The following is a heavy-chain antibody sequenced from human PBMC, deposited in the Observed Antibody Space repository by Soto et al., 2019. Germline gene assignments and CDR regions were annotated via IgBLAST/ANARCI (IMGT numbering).Heavy chain of an antibody. CDR3: ARGLGRSYYDDTGHFHHDH. J-gene: IGHJ4*02. V-gene: IGHV3-53*01. CDR2: LYPAGRA. Sequence: VGSLRLSCAASGFSVSSNYVTWVRPAPGKGLKWVSVLYPAGRADYADSVKGRFTISTDNSKNTVFLHMNTLRADDTAVYFCARGLGRSYYDDTGHFHHDHWGQGTLVTVSS. CDR1: GFSVSSNY. D-gene: IGHD3-16*01.